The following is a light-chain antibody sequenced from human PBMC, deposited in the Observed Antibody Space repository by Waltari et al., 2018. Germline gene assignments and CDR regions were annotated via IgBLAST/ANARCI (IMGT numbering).Light chain of an antibody. J-gene: IGLJ3*02. CDR1: SRDPCGYNF. V-gene: IGLV2-14*01. CDR2: EVC. CDR3: SSYTSTNTLV. Sequence: QSALTQPASVPGSPGQSTTISPTGPSRDPCGYNFGPWYHQYPGKAPKFMIYEVCNQPSGFSNRFSGSKSGNTASLTISALQAEDEADYYCSSYTSTNTLVFGGGTKLTVL.